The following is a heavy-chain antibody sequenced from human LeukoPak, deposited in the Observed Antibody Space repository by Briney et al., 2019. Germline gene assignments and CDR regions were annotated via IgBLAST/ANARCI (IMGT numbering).Heavy chain of an antibody. D-gene: IGHD2-2*01. V-gene: IGHV1-69*13. J-gene: IGHJ6*03. CDR1: GGTSSRYA. CDR3: ARNIVVVPEVDYYYYYMDV. CDR2: IIPIFGTA. Sequence: SVKVSCKASGGTSSRYAISWVRQAPGQGLEWMGGIIPIFGTANFAQKFQGRVTITADESTSTAYMELSSLRSEDTAVYYCARNIVVVPEVDYYYYYMDVWGKGTTVSVSS.